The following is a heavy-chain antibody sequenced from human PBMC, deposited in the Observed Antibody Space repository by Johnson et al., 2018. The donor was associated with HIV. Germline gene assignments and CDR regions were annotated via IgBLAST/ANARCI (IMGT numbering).Heavy chain of an antibody. Sequence: QVQLVECGGGVVQPGRSLRLSCAASGFTFSSYAMHWVRQAPGKGLEWVAVISYDGSNKYYADSVKGRFTISRDNSKNTLYLQMNSLRAEDTAVCYCARTRHYYDAFDIWGQGTMVTVSS. J-gene: IGHJ3*02. CDR2: ISYDGSNK. V-gene: IGHV3-30-3*01. D-gene: IGHD3-10*01. CDR1: GFTFSSYA. CDR3: ARTRHYYDAFDI.